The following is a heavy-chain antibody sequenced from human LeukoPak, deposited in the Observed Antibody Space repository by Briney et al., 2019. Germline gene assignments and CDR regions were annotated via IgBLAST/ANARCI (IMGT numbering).Heavy chain of an antibody. CDR1: GYTFTDYY. J-gene: IGHJ4*02. D-gene: IGHD3-10*01. CDR3: ARRLYGSGYSPPFDY. Sequence: ASVKVSCKASGYTFTDYYVHWVRQAPGQGLEWMGWINPNSGGTYYAQKFQGRVTMTRDTSISTVYMELSRLRSDDTAVYYCARRLYGSGYSPPFDYWGQGTLVTVSS. CDR2: INPNSGGT. V-gene: IGHV1-2*02.